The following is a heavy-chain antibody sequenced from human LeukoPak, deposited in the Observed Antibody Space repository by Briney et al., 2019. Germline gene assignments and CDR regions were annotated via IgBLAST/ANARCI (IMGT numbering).Heavy chain of an antibody. CDR3: ASFTRIAVAGSKDY. Sequence: SETLSLTCTVSGGSISSSSYYRGWIRQPPGKGLEWIGSIYYSGSTYYNPSLKSRVTISVDTSKNQFSLKLSSVTAADTAVYYCASFTRIAVAGSKDYWGQGTLVTVSS. CDR1: GGSISSSSYY. CDR2: IYYSGST. D-gene: IGHD6-19*01. V-gene: IGHV4-39*01. J-gene: IGHJ4*02.